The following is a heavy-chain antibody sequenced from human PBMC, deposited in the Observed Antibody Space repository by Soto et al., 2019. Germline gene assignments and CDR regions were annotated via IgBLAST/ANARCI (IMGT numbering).Heavy chain of an antibody. D-gene: IGHD6-19*01. V-gene: IGHV2-5*02. Sequence: QITVKESGPTLVKATQSLTLTCTFSGFSLSTSGGGVGWIRQPPGKALEWLAVIYWDDDKSYSPSLKSRLTITKDTSKNQVALTMPHMDPVDTATYFCAHTKVTHWLGTHFDFLGPGTLVTVS. J-gene: IGHJ4*02. CDR2: IYWDDDK. CDR3: AHTKVTHWLGTHFDF. CDR1: GFSLSTSGGG.